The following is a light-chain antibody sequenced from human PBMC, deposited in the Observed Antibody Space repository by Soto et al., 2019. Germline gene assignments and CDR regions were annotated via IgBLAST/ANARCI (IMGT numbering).Light chain of an antibody. J-gene: IGLJ1*01. V-gene: IGLV2-14*01. CDR2: DDS. Sequence: QSALTQPASVSGSPGQSITISCTGTSSDVGGYNYVSWYQQHPGKAPKRMIYDDSNRPSGVSNRFSGSKSGNTASLTISGLQAEDEADYYCSSYTSSSLYVFGTGTKLTVL. CDR3: SSYTSSSLYV. CDR1: SSDVGGYNY.